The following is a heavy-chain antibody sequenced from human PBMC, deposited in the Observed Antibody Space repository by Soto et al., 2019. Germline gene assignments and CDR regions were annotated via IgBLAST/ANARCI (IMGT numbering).Heavy chain of an antibody. V-gene: IGHV3-21*01. J-gene: IGHJ4*02. Sequence: GGSLRLSCAASGFPFSSYSMSWIRQAPGRGLEWVSSISSSSYLYYADSMKGRFTISRDNARNSLYLQMNSLRVEDTAVYYCARDGSGWSRDHWGQGTLVTVSS. CDR2: ISSSSYL. CDR1: GFPFSSYS. D-gene: IGHD6-19*01. CDR3: ARDGSGWSRDH.